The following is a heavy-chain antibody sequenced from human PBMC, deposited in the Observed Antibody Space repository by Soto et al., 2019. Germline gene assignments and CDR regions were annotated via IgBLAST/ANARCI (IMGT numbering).Heavy chain of an antibody. CDR1: GGTFSSYA. CDR3: AGKYSSSSYASRTPRTLEYLQH. V-gene: IGHV1-69*06. Sequence: VKVSCKASGGTFSSYAISWVRQAPGQGLEWMGGIIPIFGTANYAQKFQGRVTITADKSTSTAYMELSSLRSEDTAVYYCAGKYSSSSYASRTPRTLEYLQHWGQGTLVTVYS. J-gene: IGHJ1*01. CDR2: IIPIFGTA. D-gene: IGHD6-13*01.